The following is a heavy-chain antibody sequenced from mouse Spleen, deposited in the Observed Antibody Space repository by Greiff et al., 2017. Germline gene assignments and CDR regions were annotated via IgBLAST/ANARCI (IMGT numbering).Heavy chain of an antibody. D-gene: IGHD1-1*01. J-gene: IGHJ4*01. CDR3: ARHNYYGSSGYAMDY. V-gene: IGHV2-6-1*01. CDR2: IWSDGST. Sequence: VHLVESGPGLVAPSQSLSITCTISGFSLTSYGVHWVRQPPGKGLEWLVVIWSDGSTTYNSALKSRLSISKDNSKSQVFLKMNSLQTDDTAMYYCARHNYYGSSGYAMDYWGQGTSVTVSS. CDR1: GFSLTSYG.